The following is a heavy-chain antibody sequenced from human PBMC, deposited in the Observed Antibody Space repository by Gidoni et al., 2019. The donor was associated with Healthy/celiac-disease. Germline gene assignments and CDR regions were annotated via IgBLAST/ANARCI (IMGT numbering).Heavy chain of an antibody. CDR2: IYSGGST. D-gene: IGHD3-22*01. V-gene: IGHV3-53*01. Sequence: VQLVVSVGGLIQPGGSLRLSCAASGFTVSSNYMGWVRQAPGKGLEWVSVIYSGGSTYYADSVKGRFTISRDNSNNTLYLQMNSLRAEDTAVYYCARDASYPNYYDSSGYYVWGQGTLVTVSS. CDR1: GFTVSSNY. CDR3: ARDASYPNYYDSSGYYV. J-gene: IGHJ4*02.